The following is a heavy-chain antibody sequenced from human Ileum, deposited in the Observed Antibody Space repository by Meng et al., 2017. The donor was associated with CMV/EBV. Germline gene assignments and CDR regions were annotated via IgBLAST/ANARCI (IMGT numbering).Heavy chain of an antibody. CDR2: IDAVGGT. CDR3: TRLKYDYWSDYATYFDP. D-gene: IGHD3-3*01. V-gene: IGHV3-66*04. Sequence: GGSLRLSCAASGFTVTNNYVNWARQAPGKGLEWVSVIDAVGGTHYTDSAKGRFTISRDNAQNSVYLQMNSLRADDTAVYYCTRLKYDYWSDYATYFDPWGQGTLVTVSS. CDR1: GFTVTNNY. J-gene: IGHJ4*02.